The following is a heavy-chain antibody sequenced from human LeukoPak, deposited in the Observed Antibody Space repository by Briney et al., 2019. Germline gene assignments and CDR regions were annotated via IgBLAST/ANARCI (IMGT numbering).Heavy chain of an antibody. CDR1: GFTLHHYA. Sequence: PGSSLRLSCAASGFTLHHYALLWVRHAPGKGLEWVSGIRWHSCSIVHADFAKERFTNSRENAKNSLYLQMNSRRAEDTALYYCAKGDQNYYYYYGMDVWGRGTTVTVPS. J-gene: IGHJ6*02. CDR3: AKGDQNYYYYYGMDV. CDR2: IRWHSCSI. V-gene: IGHV3-9*01. D-gene: IGHD3-16*01.